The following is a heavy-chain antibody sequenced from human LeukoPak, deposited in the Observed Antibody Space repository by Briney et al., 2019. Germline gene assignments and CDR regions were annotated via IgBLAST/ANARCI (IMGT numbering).Heavy chain of an antibody. Sequence: AASVKVSCKASGGTFSSYAISWVRQAPGQGLEWMGWITAGNGNTKYSQKFQDRVTITRDTSASTAYMELSSLGSDDTAVYYCARDGSSWYSFLDYWGQGTLVTVSS. CDR2: ITAGNGNT. CDR3: ARDGSSWYSFLDY. CDR1: GGTFSSYA. J-gene: IGHJ4*02. V-gene: IGHV1-3*01. D-gene: IGHD6-13*01.